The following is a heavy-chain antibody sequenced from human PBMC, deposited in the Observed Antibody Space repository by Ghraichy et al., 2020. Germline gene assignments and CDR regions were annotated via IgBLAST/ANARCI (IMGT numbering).Heavy chain of an antibody. CDR2: IYYSGST. Sequence: SETLSLTCTVSGGSISTSSHYWGWIRQPPGKGLEWIGSIYYSGSTYYNPSLKSRVTISVDTSKNQFSLKLSSVTAADTAVYYCARHSSGSSWYVFDYWGQGTLVTVSS. CDR1: GGSISTSSHY. V-gene: IGHV4-39*01. J-gene: IGHJ4*02. CDR3: ARHSSGSSWYVFDY. D-gene: IGHD6-13*01.